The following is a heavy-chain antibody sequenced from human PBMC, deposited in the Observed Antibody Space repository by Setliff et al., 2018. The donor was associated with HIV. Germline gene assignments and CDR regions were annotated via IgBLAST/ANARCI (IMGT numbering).Heavy chain of an antibody. CDR2: IYSGDST. V-gene: IGHV3-66*02. D-gene: IGHD3-22*01. CDR1: GFTFTNYW. CDR3: ASPAYSSGWYGH. Sequence: GGSLRLSCAASGFTFTNYWMTWVRQFQGGGLEWVSIIYSGDSTYYADSVKGRFTISRDNSKSTLYLQMNSLRGEDTAVYYCASPAYSSGWYGHWGQGTLVTVSS. J-gene: IGHJ5*02.